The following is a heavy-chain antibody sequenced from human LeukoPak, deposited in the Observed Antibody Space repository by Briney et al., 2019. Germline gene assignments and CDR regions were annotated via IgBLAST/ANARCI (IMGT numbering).Heavy chain of an antibody. CDR3: ARVEWELLGRGFDP. V-gene: IGHV3-30*02. CDR1: GFSFSSYD. J-gene: IGHJ5*02. Sequence: GGSLRLSCVASGFSFSSYDMHWVRRAPGKGLEWMTFIRFDGSEKYYADSVKGRFTISRDYSKNTLFLQMSSLRPEDTAVYYCARVEWELLGRGFDPWGQGTLVTVSS. CDR2: IRFDGSEK. D-gene: IGHD1-26*01.